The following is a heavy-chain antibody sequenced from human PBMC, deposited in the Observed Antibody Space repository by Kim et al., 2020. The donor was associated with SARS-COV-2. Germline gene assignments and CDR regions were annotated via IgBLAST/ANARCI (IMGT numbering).Heavy chain of an antibody. CDR3: WGGSPQPQMDV. CDR1: GFTVSSNY. CDR2: IYSGGST. J-gene: IGHJ6*03. V-gene: IGHV3-66*01. Sequence: GGSLRLSCAASGFTVSSNYMSWVRQAPGKGLEWVSVIYSGGSTYYADSVKGRFTISRDNTKNTLYLQMNSRRTEDTAVYYWWGGSPQPQMDVWGKGTPV. D-gene: IGHD3-10*01.